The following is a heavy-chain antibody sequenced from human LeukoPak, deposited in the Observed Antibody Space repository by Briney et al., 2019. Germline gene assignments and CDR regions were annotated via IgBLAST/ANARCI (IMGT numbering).Heavy chain of an antibody. J-gene: IGHJ4*02. D-gene: IGHD6-13*01. V-gene: IGHV3-9*01. Sequence: GGSLRLSCAASGFTLGDYAMHWVRQAPGKGLEWVSGISWNSGSIGYADSVKGRFTISRDNAKNSLYLQMNSLRFEDTALYYCAKADYISGWYYFDDWGQGTLVTVSS. CDR1: GFTLGDYA. CDR2: ISWNSGSI. CDR3: AKADYISGWYYFDD.